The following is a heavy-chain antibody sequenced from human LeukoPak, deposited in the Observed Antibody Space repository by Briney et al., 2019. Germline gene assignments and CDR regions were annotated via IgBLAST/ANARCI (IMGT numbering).Heavy chain of an antibody. CDR2: ISSSGSTI. CDR3: ARDDDPALTHFDY. CDR1: GFTFSDYY. D-gene: IGHD1-14*01. V-gene: IGHV3-11*01. Sequence: GGSLRLSCAASGFTFSDYYMSWIRQAPGKGLEWVSYISSSGSTIYYADSVKGRFTISRDNAKNSLYLQMNSLRADDTAVYYCARDDDPALTHFDYWGQGNLLTVPS. J-gene: IGHJ4*02.